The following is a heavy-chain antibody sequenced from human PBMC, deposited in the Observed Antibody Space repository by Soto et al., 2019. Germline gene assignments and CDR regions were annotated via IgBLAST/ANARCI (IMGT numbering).Heavy chain of an antibody. V-gene: IGHV4-34*01. D-gene: IGHD2-15*01. Sequence: SETLSLTCAVSGGSFSGFFWGWIRQPPGNGLEWIGEVNHGGSTNYNPSLKSRVTISSDTSKNHFSLTLRSVTAADTAVYYCARAAVAAGGPFDKWGQGALVTVSS. CDR2: VNHGGST. CDR1: GGSFSGFF. J-gene: IGHJ4*02. CDR3: ARAAVAAGGPFDK.